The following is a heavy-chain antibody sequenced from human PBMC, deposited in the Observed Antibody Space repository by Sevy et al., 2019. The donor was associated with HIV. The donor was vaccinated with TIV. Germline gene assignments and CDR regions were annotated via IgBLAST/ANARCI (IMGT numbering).Heavy chain of an antibody. CDR2: IYSDGST. V-gene: IGHV3-53*01. Sequence: GGSLRLSCAASGFTVSNNYMNWVRQAPGKGLEWVSVIYSDGSTNYVDSVKSRIPISRDNSQNKLLLQMNSLIADDTAVYYCARVPPYSYGVGVDYWGQGTMVTVSS. CDR3: ARVPPYSYGVGVDY. D-gene: IGHD5-18*01. CDR1: GFTVSNNY. J-gene: IGHJ4*02.